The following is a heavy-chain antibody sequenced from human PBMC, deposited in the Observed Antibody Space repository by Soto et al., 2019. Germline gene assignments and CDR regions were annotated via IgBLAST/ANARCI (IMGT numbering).Heavy chain of an antibody. D-gene: IGHD3-10*01. CDR3: SRDNAYYGSAILYHYYYGMDV. Sequence: VKVSCKDSGGTFSSYAISWVRQPPGQGLVWIVGIIPIFGTANYDQKCQGRVTITADESTSTAYMEMRRQRSEDTAVYYCSRDNAYYGSAILYHYYYGMDVWGQGTTVTVSS. CDR1: GGTFSSYA. V-gene: IGHV1-69*13. J-gene: IGHJ6*02. CDR2: IIPIFGTA.